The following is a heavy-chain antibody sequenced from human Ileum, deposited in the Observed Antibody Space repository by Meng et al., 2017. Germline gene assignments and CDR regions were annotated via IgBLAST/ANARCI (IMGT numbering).Heavy chain of an antibody. J-gene: IGHJ4*02. CDR3: AREGFKDRGFSYDT. D-gene: IGHD5-18*01. V-gene: IGHV3-11*01. Sequence: QVQLVESVGGLVEPGGSLRLSCAASGFRFSDYYMNWIRQAPGKGLEWISYISSGGSVVYYADSVKGRFTISRDNAENSLYLQMNNLRAEDTAVYYCAREGFKDRGFSYDTWGQGTLVTVSS. CDR1: GFRFSDYY. CDR2: ISSGGSVV.